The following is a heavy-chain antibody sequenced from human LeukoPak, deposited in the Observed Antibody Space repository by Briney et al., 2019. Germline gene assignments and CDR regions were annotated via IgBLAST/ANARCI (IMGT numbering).Heavy chain of an antibody. CDR1: GGSISSYY. CDR3: ARGVYIAAAQYGY. V-gene: IGHV4-59*01. Sequence: SETLSLTCTVSGGSISSYYWSWIRQPPGKGLEWIGYIYCSGTTNYNPSLKSRVTIVVDTSKNQFSLKLSSVTAADTAVYYCARGVYIAAAQYGYWGQGTLVTVSS. J-gene: IGHJ4*02. CDR2: IYCSGTT. D-gene: IGHD6-13*01.